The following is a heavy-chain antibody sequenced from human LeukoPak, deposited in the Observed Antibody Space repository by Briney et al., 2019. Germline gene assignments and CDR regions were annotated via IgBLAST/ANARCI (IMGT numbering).Heavy chain of an antibody. D-gene: IGHD4-17*01. Sequence: GASVKVSCKASGYTFTTYDINWVRQATGQGLEWMGWMNPNSGNTGYAQKFQGRVTMTRNTSISTAYMELSSLRSEDTAVYDCAVDYGDFLFDYWGQGTLVTVSS. J-gene: IGHJ4*02. CDR2: MNPNSGNT. CDR3: AVDYGDFLFDY. V-gene: IGHV1-8*01. CDR1: GYTFTTYD.